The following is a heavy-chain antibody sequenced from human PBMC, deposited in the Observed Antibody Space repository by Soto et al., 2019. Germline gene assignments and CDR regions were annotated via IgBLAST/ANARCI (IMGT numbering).Heavy chain of an antibody. J-gene: IGHJ5*02. V-gene: IGHV3-9*01. CDR1: GFTFDDYA. CDR3: AKAGLLGKYNWFDP. CDR2: VSWNSVSI. Sequence: GGSLRLSCAASGFTFDDYAMHWVRQAPGKGLEWVSGVSWNSVSIGYADSVKGRFTISRDNAKNSLYLQMNSLRAEDTALYYCAKAGLLGKYNWFDPWGQGTLVTVSS. D-gene: IGHD3-22*01.